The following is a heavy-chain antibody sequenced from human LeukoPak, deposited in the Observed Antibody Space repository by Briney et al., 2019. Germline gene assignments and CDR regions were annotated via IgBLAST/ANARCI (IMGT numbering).Heavy chain of an antibody. V-gene: IGHV4-34*01. D-gene: IGHD5-18*01. CDR1: GGSFSGYY. CDR3: ARGRGYSYGFTAFGI. CDR2: INHSGST. Sequence: PSETLSLTCAVYGGSFSGYYWSWIRQPPGKGLEWIGEINHSGSTNYNPSLKSRVTISVDTSKNQFSLKLSSVTAADTAVYYCARGRGYSYGFTAFGIWGQGTMVTVSS. J-gene: IGHJ3*02.